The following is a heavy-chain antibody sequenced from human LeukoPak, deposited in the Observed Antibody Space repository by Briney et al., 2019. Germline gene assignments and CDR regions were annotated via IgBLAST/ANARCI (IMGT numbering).Heavy chain of an antibody. D-gene: IGHD1-14*01. CDR1: GASISSGAFD. J-gene: IGHJ3*02. CDR3: STARNCWGHNAFDI. CDR2: ITYSGST. V-gene: IGHV4-31*03. Sequence: SETLSLTCTVAGASISSGAFDWSWIRQHRGKGLEWIGYITYSGSTYYNPSLKSRVTISVDTSENQFSLKLGSVTAADAAVYYCSTARNCWGHNAFDIWGQGTMVTVSS.